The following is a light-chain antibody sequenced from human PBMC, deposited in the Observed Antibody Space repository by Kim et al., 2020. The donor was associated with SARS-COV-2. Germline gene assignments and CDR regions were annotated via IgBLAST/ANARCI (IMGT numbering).Light chain of an antibody. Sequence: VSVGDTVTITCRASQGITNSLAWYQQKPGKVPQLLIYAASALQSGVPSRFSGSGSGTDFTLTISSLQPEDVATYYCQKYNSAPWTFGQGTKVEVK. CDR1: QGITNS. CDR2: AAS. V-gene: IGKV1-27*01. CDR3: QKYNSAPWT. J-gene: IGKJ1*01.